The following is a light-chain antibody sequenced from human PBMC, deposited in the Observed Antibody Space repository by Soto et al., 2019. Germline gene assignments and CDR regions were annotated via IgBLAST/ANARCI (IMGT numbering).Light chain of an antibody. J-gene: IGKJ5*01. CDR2: AAS. CDR3: QQKYSPPPIT. CDR1: QSITRF. V-gene: IGKV1-39*01. Sequence: DIQMTQSPSSLSASVGDRVTITCRASQSITRFLNWYQQKPGKAPKLLIYAASSLQSGVPSRFSGSGSGTHFTLTITSLQPEDFATYYCQQKYSPPPITFGQGTRLELK.